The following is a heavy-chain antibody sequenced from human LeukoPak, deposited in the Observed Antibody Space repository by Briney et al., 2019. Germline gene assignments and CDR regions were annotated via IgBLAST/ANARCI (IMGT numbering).Heavy chain of an antibody. J-gene: IGHJ4*02. CDR2: FDPEDGET. D-gene: IGHD4-23*01. V-gene: IGHV1-24*01. CDR3: ATGQRTTVVTPHYFDY. CDR1: GYTLTELS. Sequence: APVKVSCKVSGYTLTELSMHWVRQAPGKGLEWMGGFDPEDGETIYAQKFQGRVTMTEDTSTDTAYMELSSLRSEDTAVYYCATGQRTTVVTPHYFDYWGQGTLVTVSS.